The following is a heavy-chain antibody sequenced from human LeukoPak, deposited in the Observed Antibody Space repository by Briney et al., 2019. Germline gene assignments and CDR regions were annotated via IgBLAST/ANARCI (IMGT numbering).Heavy chain of an antibody. J-gene: IGHJ4*02. V-gene: IGHV4-39*07. CDR3: ARFSSGSYSHDY. CDR2: IYYSGST. D-gene: IGHD1-26*01. Sequence: SETLSLTCTVSGGSISSDTYYWGWIRQPPGKGLEWIGTIYYSGSTYYNPSLKSRVTISVDTSKNQFSLKLSSVTAADTAVYYCARFSSGSYSHDYWGQGTLVTVSS. CDR1: GGSISSDTYY.